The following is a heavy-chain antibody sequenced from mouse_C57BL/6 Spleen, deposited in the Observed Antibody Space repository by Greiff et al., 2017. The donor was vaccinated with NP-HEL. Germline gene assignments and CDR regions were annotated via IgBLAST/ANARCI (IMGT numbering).Heavy chain of an antibody. D-gene: IGHD4-1*01. V-gene: IGHV1-76*01. CDR3: ARLEPVPDWGFAY. CDR1: GYTFTDYY. CDR2: IYPGSGNT. J-gene: IGHJ3*01. Sequence: QVQLKESGAELVRPGASVKLSCKASGYTFTDYYINWVKQRPGQGLEWIARIYPGSGNTYYNEKFKGKATLTAEKSSSTAYMQLSSLTSEDSAVYFCARLEPVPDWGFAYWGQGTLVTVSA.